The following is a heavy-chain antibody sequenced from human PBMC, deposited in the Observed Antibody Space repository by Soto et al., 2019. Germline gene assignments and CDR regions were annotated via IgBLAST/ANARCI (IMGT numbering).Heavy chain of an antibody. CDR2: ISGSGGST. CDR1: GFTFSSYA. CDR3: SKDRRGSSWYLPSPFDP. D-gene: IGHD6-13*01. V-gene: IGHV3-23*01. J-gene: IGHJ5*02. Sequence: PGGSLRLSCAASGFTFSSYAMSWVRQAPGKGLEWVSAISGSGGSTYYADSVKGRFTISRDNPKNTLYLQMNSLRAEDTAVYYCSKDRRGSSWYLPSPFDPWGQGTLVTVSS.